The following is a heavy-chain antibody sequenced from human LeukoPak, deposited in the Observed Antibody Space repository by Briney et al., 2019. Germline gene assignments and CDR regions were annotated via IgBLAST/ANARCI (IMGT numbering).Heavy chain of an antibody. J-gene: IGHJ4*02. CDR1: GFTFSSYE. CDR3: TRAIPYLVPQEECYFDY. Sequence: GGSLRLSCAASGFTFSSYEMNWVRQAPGKGLEWVGRIKSKTHGGTTEYAASVKGRFTISRDDSKSIAYLQMNSLKTEDTAVYYCTRAIPYLVPQEECYFDYWGQGTLVTVSS. D-gene: IGHD2-2*02. V-gene: IGHV3-49*04. CDR2: IKSKTHGGTT.